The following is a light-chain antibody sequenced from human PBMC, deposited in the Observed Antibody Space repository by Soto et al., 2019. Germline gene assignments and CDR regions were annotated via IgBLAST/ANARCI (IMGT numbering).Light chain of an antibody. V-gene: IGKV3-20*01. Sequence: VLTQSPGTLSLSPGERATLSCRASQSVTSYLAWYQQKPGQAPRLLIYASSTRATGIPDRFSGGGSGTDFTLTISRLEPEDFVVYYCQQYSTSQTFGQGTLLEI. CDR1: QSVTSY. CDR3: QQYSTSQT. CDR2: ASS. J-gene: IGKJ1*01.